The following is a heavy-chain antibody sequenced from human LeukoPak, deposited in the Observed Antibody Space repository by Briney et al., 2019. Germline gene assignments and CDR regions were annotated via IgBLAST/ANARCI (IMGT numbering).Heavy chain of an antibody. D-gene: IGHD2-15*01. V-gene: IGHV4-59*08. CDR1: GGSISSYY. CDR3: ARHGGEGIILPFDY. Sequence: PSETLSLTCTVSGGSISSYYWSWIRQPPGKGLEWIGYIYYSGSTNYNPSLKSRVTISVDTSKNQFSLKLSSVTAADTAVYYCARHGGEGIILPFDYWGQGTLVTVSS. CDR2: IYYSGST. J-gene: IGHJ4*02.